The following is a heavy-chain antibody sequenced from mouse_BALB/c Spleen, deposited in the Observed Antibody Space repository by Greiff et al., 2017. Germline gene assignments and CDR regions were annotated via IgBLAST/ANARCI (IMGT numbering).Heavy chain of an antibody. V-gene: IGHV1-55*01. D-gene: IGHD2-3*01. CDR3: AREGKIYDGYYSAMDY. Sequence: QVQLQQPGAELVKPGTSVKLSCKASGYNFTSYWINWVKLRPGQGLEWIGDIYPGSGSTNYNEKFKSKATLTVDTSSSTAYMQLSSLASEDSALYYCAREGKIYDGYYSAMDYWGQGTSVTVSS. CDR1: GYNFTSYW. CDR2: IYPGSGST. J-gene: IGHJ4*01.